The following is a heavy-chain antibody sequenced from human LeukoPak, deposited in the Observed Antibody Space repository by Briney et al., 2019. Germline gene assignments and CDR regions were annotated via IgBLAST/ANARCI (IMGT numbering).Heavy chain of an antibody. V-gene: IGHV3-48*03. CDR1: GFTFSTYE. CDR2: ICNSGSTI. D-gene: IGHD5-24*01. J-gene: IGHJ4*02. CDR3: AVATIGRY. Sequence: GGSLRLSCAASGFTFSTYEMNWVRQAPGKGLEWVSYICNSGSTIYYADSVKGRFTISRDNAKNSLYLQMNSLRAEDTAVYYCAVATIGRYWGQGTLVTVSS.